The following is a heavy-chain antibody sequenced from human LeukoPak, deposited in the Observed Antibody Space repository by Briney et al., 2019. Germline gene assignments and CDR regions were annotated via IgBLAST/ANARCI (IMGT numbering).Heavy chain of an antibody. CDR1: GFTFSSYA. V-gene: IGHV3-23*01. D-gene: IGHD3-9*01. J-gene: IGHJ4*02. Sequence: GGSLRLSCAASGFTFSSYAMGWVRQAPGKGLEWVLGISGSGGSTYYPDSVKGRFTISRDNSKNTLYLQMRSLRADDTAVYYCAKWVSFDWFPIDYWGQGTLVSVSS. CDR2: ISGSGGST. CDR3: AKWVSFDWFPIDY.